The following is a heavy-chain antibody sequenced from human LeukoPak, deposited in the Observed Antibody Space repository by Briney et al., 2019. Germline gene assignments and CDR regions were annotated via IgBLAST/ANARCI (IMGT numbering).Heavy chain of an antibody. CDR2: IYHSGST. Sequence: SQTLSLTCAVSGGSISSGGYSWSWIRQPPGKGLEWIGYIYHSGSTYYNPSLKSRVTISVDRSKNQFSLKLSSVTAADTAAYYCARVSGQLWFFDYWGQGTLVTVSS. CDR1: GGSISSGGYS. J-gene: IGHJ4*02. CDR3: ARVSGQLWFFDY. D-gene: IGHD5-18*01. V-gene: IGHV4-30-2*01.